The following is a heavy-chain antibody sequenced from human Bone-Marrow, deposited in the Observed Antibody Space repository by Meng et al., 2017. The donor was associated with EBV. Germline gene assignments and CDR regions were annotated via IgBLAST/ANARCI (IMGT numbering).Heavy chain of an antibody. CDR1: GGTFSSDA. CDR2: LIPMLGAP. CDR3: ASESGRGYTPDY. D-gene: IGHD3-10*01. J-gene: IGHJ4*02. V-gene: IGHV1-69*06. Sequence: QGPLGMSGAGVKKPGSSVKVSCKTSGGTFSSDAISWVRQAPGQGLEWMGGLIPMLGAPNYAQKFQDRVTIIADKSTSIHYMELSSLRSDDTAVYYCASESGRGYTPDYWGRGTLVTVSS.